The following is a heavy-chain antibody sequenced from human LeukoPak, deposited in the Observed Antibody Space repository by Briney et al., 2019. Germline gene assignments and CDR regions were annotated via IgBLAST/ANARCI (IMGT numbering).Heavy chain of an antibody. V-gene: IGHV3-30*02. J-gene: IGHJ4*02. Sequence: PGGSLRLSCTVSGFTFTNAWMSWVRQAPGKGLEWVAFIRYDGGNIYYADSVKGRFTISRDISKNTLYLQMNSLRAEDTALYYCAKDRKPQIAAGPLWYWGQGTLVTVSS. CDR3: AKDRKPQIAAGPLWY. D-gene: IGHD6-13*01. CDR2: IRYDGGNI. CDR1: GFTFTNAW.